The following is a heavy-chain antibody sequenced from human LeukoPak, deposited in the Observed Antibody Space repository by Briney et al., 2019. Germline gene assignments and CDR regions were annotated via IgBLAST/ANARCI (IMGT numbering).Heavy chain of an antibody. J-gene: IGHJ4*02. CDR3: AKRDYYDSSGYIY. Sequence: GGSLRLSCAASGFTLSSHWMSWVRQAPGKGLEWVSAVSGSGGNTYYADSVKGRFTVSRDNSKNALYLQMNSLRAEDTVVYYCAKRDYYDSSGYIYWGQGTLVTVSS. CDR1: GFTLSSHW. D-gene: IGHD3-22*01. V-gene: IGHV3-23*01. CDR2: VSGSGGNT.